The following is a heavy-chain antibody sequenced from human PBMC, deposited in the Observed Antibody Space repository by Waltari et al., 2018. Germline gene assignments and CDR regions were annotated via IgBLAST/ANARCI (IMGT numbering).Heavy chain of an antibody. CDR1: DDSINTYY. CDR3: ARDTYSNYLYYFDS. CDR2: IHSSGST. V-gene: IGHV4-4*07. D-gene: IGHD4-4*01. Sequence: QVQLQESGPGLVKPSETLSLTCTVSDDSINTYYWSWIRQPAGKGLEWIGRIHSSGSTNLNPSLKSRVTMSIDTLNYQFSLKLSSVTAADAAVYYCARDTYSNYLYYFDSWGQGTLVTVSS. J-gene: IGHJ4*02.